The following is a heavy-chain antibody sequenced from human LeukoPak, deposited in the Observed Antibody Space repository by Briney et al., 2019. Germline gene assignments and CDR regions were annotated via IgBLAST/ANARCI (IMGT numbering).Heavy chain of an antibody. J-gene: IGHJ6*03. CDR3: ARDNSPMTTVSRSYYFFHLDV. CDR1: GFTFGDYA. D-gene: IGHD4-11*01. Sequence: SGGSLRLSCTASGFTFGDYAMSWFRQAPGKGLEWVAFISYDGGDKFYADSVKDRFTISRDDSKSTLYLHMNSLRAEDTAVYYCARDNSPMTTVSRSYYFFHLDVWGEGTTVTVSS. CDR2: ISYDGGDK. V-gene: IGHV3-30*01.